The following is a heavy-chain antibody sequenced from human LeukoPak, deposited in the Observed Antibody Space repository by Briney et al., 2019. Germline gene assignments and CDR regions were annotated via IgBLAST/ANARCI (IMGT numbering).Heavy chain of an antibody. J-gene: IGHJ5*02. V-gene: IGHV4-59*01. CDR1: NGSISSYY. D-gene: IGHD3-3*01. CDR3: ARGPIFGVVYNWFDP. Sequence: PSETLSLTCTVSNGSISSYYWSWLRQPPGKGLEWIGYILYSEGTNYNPSLKRRVSISVYTSKNQLSLNLTSVTSADTAVYYCARGPIFGVVYNWFDPWGQGTLVTVPS. CDR2: ILYSEGT.